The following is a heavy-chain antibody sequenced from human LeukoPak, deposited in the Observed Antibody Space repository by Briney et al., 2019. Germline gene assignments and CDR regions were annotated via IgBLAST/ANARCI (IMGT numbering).Heavy chain of an antibody. CDR2: IYPGDSDI. CDR1: GYTFTSYW. Sequence: PGESLQISCQGSGYTFTSYWIGWVGQLPGKGLDWMGIIYPGDSDIRYSPSFQGQVSISTDKSISTAYLQWLCLKPSGPAMYSCARQSIRVAGTFDYCGQGTLVTV. J-gene: IGHJ4*02. V-gene: IGHV5-51*01. D-gene: IGHD6-19*01. CDR3: ARQSIRVAGTFDY.